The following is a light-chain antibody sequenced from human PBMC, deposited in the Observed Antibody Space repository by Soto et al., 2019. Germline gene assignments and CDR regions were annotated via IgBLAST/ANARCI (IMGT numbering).Light chain of an antibody. V-gene: IGKV1-27*01. Sequence: DIRVTQSPSSLSASVGDRVTITCRASQDISGHLAWYQQKPGKVPKLLLYEASTLHSGVPSRFSASGSGTDVTLTISSLQPEDVATYYCQKYNGTPRTFGQGTKVELK. CDR1: QDISGH. CDR3: QKYNGTPRT. CDR2: EAS. J-gene: IGKJ1*01.